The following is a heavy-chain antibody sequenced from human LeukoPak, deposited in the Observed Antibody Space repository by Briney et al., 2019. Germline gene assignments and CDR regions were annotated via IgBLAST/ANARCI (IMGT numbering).Heavy chain of an antibody. CDR2: INQDGTDK. D-gene: IGHD1-26*01. CDR1: GFTFSGRW. CDR3: AREIVGTHKSRFDP. Sequence: GGSLRLSCAASGFTFSGRWMSWLRQAPGKGLEWVANINQDGTDKYPVDSVKGRFTISRDNAKNSLYLQMNSLRAEDTAVYYCAREIVGTHKSRFDPWGQGTLVTVSS. V-gene: IGHV3-7*03. J-gene: IGHJ5*02.